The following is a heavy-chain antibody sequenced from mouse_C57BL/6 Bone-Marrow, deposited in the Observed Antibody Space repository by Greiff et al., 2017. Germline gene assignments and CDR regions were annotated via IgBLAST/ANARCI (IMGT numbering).Heavy chain of an antibody. D-gene: IGHD1-1*01. Sequence: VQLQQSGAELARPGASVKMSCKASGYTFTSYTMHWVKQRPGQGLEWIGYINPSSGYTKYNQKFKDKATLTADKSSSTAYMQLSSLTSEDSAVYYCARLGSYYYGSSWGDFDYWGQGTTLTVSS. CDR1: GYTFTSYT. CDR2: INPSSGYT. CDR3: ARLGSYYYGSSWGDFDY. V-gene: IGHV1-4*01. J-gene: IGHJ2*01.